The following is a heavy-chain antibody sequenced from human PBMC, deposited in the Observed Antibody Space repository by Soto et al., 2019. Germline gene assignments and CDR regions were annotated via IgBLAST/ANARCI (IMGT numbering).Heavy chain of an antibody. V-gene: IGHV6-1*01. J-gene: IGHJ6*02. CDR1: GDSVSSNSAS. D-gene: IGHD6-19*01. CDR2: TYYRSKWYN. Sequence: SQTLSLTCAISGDSVSSNSASWNWIRQSPSRGLEWLGRTYYRSKWYNDYAVSVKSRITINPDTSKNHFSLQVNSVAPEDTAVYYCARGIAVAGPYGMDVWGQGTTVTVSS. CDR3: ARGIAVAGPYGMDV.